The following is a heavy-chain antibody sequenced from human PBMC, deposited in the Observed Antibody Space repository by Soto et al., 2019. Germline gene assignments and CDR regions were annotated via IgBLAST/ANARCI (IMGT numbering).Heavy chain of an antibody. Sequence: QVQLVESGGGVVQPGRSLRLSCAASGFTFSHYAMHWVRQAPGKGLEWVALMSYDGSNEYYADSVKGRFTISRDNSTNTLYLEMNSLRAEDTSEYYRAKDWSHNFDYWGQGTLVTVSS. CDR1: GFTFSHYA. V-gene: IGHV3-30*18. CDR3: AKDWSHNFDY. CDR2: MSYDGSNE. D-gene: IGHD1-1*01. J-gene: IGHJ4*02.